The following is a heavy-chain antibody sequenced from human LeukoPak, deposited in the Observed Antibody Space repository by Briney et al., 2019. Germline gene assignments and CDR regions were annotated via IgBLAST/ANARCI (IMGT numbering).Heavy chain of an antibody. Sequence: GGSLRLSCAASGFTVSSNYMSWVRQAPGKGLEWVSVIYSGGSTYYADSVKGRFTISRDNAKNSLYLQMNSLRAEDTAVYYCARDLMTTVARGWFDPWGQGTLVTVSS. CDR1: GFTVSSNY. D-gene: IGHD4-23*01. J-gene: IGHJ5*02. CDR2: IYSGGST. V-gene: IGHV3-53*01. CDR3: ARDLMTTVARGWFDP.